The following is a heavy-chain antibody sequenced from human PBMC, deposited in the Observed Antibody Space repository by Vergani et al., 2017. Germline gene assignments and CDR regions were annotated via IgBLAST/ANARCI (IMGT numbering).Heavy chain of an antibody. Sequence: EVQLLESGGGLVQPGGSLRLSCAASGFPFSSYAMSWVRPAPGKGLEWVSAISGSGGSTYYADSVKGRFTISRDNSKNTLYLEMNSLRAEDTAVYYCAKDGRFPYSLSLYWGQGTLVTVSS. CDR3: AKDGRFPYSLSLY. J-gene: IGHJ4*02. D-gene: IGHD4-11*01. CDR1: GFPFSSYA. CDR2: ISGSGGST. V-gene: IGHV3-23*01.